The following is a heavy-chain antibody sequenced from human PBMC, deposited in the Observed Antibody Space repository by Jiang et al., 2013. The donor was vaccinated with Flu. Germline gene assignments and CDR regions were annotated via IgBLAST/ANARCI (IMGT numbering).Heavy chain of an antibody. J-gene: IGHJ4*02. Sequence: GLLKPSETLSLTXHCLWWLHQQVVVTTGAGSARPPGKGLERIGSIYYSGSTYYNPSLKSRVTISVDTSKNQFSLKLSSVTAADTAVYYCARLMGIAVAGREYYFDYWSQGTLVTVSS. CDR2: IYYSGST. CDR3: ARLMGIAVAGREYYFDY. CDR1: WLHQQVVVTT. D-gene: IGHD6-19*01. V-gene: IGHV4-39*01.